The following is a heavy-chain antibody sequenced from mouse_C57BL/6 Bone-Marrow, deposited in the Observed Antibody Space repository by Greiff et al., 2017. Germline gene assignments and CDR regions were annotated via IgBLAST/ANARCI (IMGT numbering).Heavy chain of an antibody. J-gene: IGHJ2*01. CDR3: ARGGLPNYFDY. Sequence: QVQLKQSGAELVRPGTSVKVSCKASGYAFTNYLIEWVKQRPGQGLEWIGVINPGSGGTNYNEKFKGKATLTADKSSSTAYMQLSSLTSEDSAVYFCARGGLPNYFDYWGQGTTLTVSS. V-gene: IGHV1-54*01. CDR1: GYAFTNYL. CDR2: INPGSGGT. D-gene: IGHD2-2*01.